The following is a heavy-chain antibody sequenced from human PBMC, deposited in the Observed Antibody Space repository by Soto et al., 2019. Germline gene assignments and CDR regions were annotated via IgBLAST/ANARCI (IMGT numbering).Heavy chain of an antibody. J-gene: IGHJ6*03. CDR3: TTVVGYCSGGSCYAPNLYYYYYYMDV. Sequence: GGSLRLSCAASGFTFSNAWMSWVRQAPGKGLEWVGRIKSKTDGGTTDYAAPVKGRFTISSDDSKNTLYLQMNSLKTEDTAVYYCTTVVGYCSGGSCYAPNLYYYYYYMDVWGKGTTVTVSS. D-gene: IGHD2-15*01. V-gene: IGHV3-15*01. CDR1: GFTFSNAW. CDR2: IKSKTDGGTT.